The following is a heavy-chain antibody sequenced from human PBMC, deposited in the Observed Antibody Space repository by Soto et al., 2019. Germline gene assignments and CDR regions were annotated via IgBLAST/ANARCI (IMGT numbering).Heavy chain of an antibody. D-gene: IGHD3-10*01. CDR3: ARHTRGNSGMDV. Sequence: QVQLVESGGGLVKPGGSLRLSCAASGFTFSDFYMSWIRQAPGKGLEWVSYISSSSSYTSYADSVKGRFTISKDNAKTSLSLQINSLRAEDTAVYYCARHTRGNSGMDVWGQGTTVTVSS. V-gene: IGHV3-11*05. J-gene: IGHJ6*02. CDR2: ISSSSSYT. CDR1: GFTFSDFY.